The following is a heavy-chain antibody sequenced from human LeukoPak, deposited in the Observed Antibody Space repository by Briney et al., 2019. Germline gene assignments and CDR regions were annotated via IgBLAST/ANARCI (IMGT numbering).Heavy chain of an antibody. CDR3: ARGYCSGGTCYEFDY. CDR1: GYTFTGYH. CDR2: INPNSGGT. J-gene: IGHJ4*02. V-gene: IGHV1-2*02. Sequence: ASVKVSCKASGYTFTGYHMHWVRQAPGQGLEWMGWINPNSGGTNSAQKFQGRVTMTRDTSISTAYMELSRLRSDDTAVYYCARGYCSGGTCYEFDYWGQGTLVTVSS. D-gene: IGHD2-15*01.